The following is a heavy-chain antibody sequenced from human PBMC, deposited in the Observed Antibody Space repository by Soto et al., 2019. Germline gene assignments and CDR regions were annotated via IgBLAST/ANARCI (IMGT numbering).Heavy chain of an antibody. CDR3: ASYSSGWYDVSY. Sequence: QVQLQESGPGLVKPSETLSLTCTVSGGSVSSGSYYWSWIRQPPGKGLEWIGYIYYSGSTNYNPSLKSRVPISGDTSTNQFSLKLNSVTAADTAVYYCASYSSGWYDVSYWGQGTLVTVSS. D-gene: IGHD6-19*01. V-gene: IGHV4-61*01. CDR2: IYYSGST. J-gene: IGHJ4*02. CDR1: GGSVSSGSYY.